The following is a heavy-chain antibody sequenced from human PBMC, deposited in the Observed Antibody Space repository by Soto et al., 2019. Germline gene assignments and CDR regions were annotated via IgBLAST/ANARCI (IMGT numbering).Heavy chain of an antibody. Sequence: SDTLSLTCTVSGGSISSGGYYWSWIRQHPGKGLEWIGYIYYSGSTYYNPSLKSRVTISVDTSKNQLSLKLSSVTAADTAVYYCEREGGSGYDQGYYYYGMDVWGQGTTVTVSS. CDR2: IYYSGST. CDR3: EREGGSGYDQGYYYYGMDV. CDR1: GGSISSGGYY. D-gene: IGHD5-12*01. V-gene: IGHV4-31*03. J-gene: IGHJ6*02.